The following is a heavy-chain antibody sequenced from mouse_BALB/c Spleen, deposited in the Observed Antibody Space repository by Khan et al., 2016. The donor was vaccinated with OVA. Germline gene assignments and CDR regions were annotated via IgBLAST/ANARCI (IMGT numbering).Heavy chain of an antibody. J-gene: IGHJ3*01. V-gene: IGHV5-6*01. CDR1: GFTFSTYG. D-gene: IGHD1-1*01. Sequence: EVELVESGGDLVKPGGSLKLSCAASGFTFSTYGMSWVRQTPDKRLEWVATVSTGGSYTYYQDSVKGRFTISRDNAKNTLYLQMSSLKSEDTAMFYCARLAYYYDNEGFAYWGQGTLVTVSA. CDR2: VSTGGSYT. CDR3: ARLAYYYDNEGFAY.